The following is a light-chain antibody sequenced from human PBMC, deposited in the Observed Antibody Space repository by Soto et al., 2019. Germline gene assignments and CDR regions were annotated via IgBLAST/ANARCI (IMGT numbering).Light chain of an antibody. Sequence: QSALTQPASVSGSPGHSITISCSGTNSDVGGYNYVSWYQQHPGKAPKLMIYDVSYRPSGISNRFSGSKSDNTASLTISGLQAEDEADYYCSSYTTSSLYVFGTGTKVTVL. CDR2: DVS. CDR1: NSDVGGYNY. V-gene: IGLV2-14*01. J-gene: IGLJ1*01. CDR3: SSYTTSSLYV.